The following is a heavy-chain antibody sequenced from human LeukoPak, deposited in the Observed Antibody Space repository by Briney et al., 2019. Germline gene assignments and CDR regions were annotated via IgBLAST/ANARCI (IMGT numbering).Heavy chain of an antibody. J-gene: IGHJ6*03. D-gene: IGHD4-11*01. CDR1: GGSISSSSYY. CDR2: IYYSGST. V-gene: IGHV4-39*07. CDR3: ARDQRQNSNWDLGYYYYMDV. Sequence: SETLSLTCTVSGGSISSSSYYWGWIRQPPGKGLEWIGSIYYSGSTYYNPSLKSRVTISVDTAKNQFSLKLSSVTAADTAVYYCARDQRQNSNWDLGYYYYMDVWGKGTTVTVSS.